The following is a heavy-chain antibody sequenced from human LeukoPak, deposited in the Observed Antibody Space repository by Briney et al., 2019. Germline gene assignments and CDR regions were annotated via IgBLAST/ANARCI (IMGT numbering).Heavy chain of an antibody. CDR1: GDTFTDYY. D-gene: IGHD6-6*01. CDR2: INPNSGGT. Sequence: ASVKVSCKASGDTFTDYYMNWVRQAPGQGLEWMGWINPNSGGTNCAQKFQGRVTMTRDTSISTAYMELSRLRSDDTAVYYCARKSAARRTSEFDYWGQGTLVTASS. V-gene: IGHV1-2*02. CDR3: ARKSAARRTSEFDY. J-gene: IGHJ4*02.